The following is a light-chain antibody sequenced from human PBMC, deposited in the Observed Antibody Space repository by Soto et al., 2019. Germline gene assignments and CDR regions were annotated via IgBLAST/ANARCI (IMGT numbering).Light chain of an antibody. V-gene: IGKV1-5*01. CDR3: QQYNTYST. CDR2: DAS. J-gene: IGKJ5*01. CDR1: QSISNW. Sequence: DIQMTQSPSTLSASVGDRVSITCRASQSISNWLAWYQQKPGKAPKLLIYDASSLESGVPSRFSGGGSGTEFTLTISSLQPDDFATYYCQQYNTYSTFGQGTRLEIK.